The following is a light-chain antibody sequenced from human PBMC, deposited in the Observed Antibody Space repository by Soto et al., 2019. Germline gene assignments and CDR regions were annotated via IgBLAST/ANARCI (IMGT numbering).Light chain of an antibody. CDR1: QSVNSY. V-gene: IGKV3-11*01. Sequence: PGERATLSCRASQSVNSYLAWYQQTPGQAPRLLIYDASNRATGIPARFSGSGSGTDFTLTISSLEPEDFAVYYCQQRSNWPPLTFGGGTKVEIK. J-gene: IGKJ4*01. CDR3: QQRSNWPPLT. CDR2: DAS.